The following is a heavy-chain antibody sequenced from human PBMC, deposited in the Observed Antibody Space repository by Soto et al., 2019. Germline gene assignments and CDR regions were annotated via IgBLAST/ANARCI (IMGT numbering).Heavy chain of an antibody. CDR3: AHKGGRGAGMDV. J-gene: IGHJ6*02. V-gene: IGHV2-5*02. Sequence: QITLKESGPTLVKPTQTLTLTCTFSGFSVSTSAVGVGWIRQPPGKALEWLALIYGDDDERYSPGLKSRLTITQDTSKNQVVLTMTNMDPVDTATYYCAHKGGRGAGMDVWGQGTTVTVSS. D-gene: IGHD2-15*01. CDR1: GFSVSTSAVG. CDR2: IYGDDDE.